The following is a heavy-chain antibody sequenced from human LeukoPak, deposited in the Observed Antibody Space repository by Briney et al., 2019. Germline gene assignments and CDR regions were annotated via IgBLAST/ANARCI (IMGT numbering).Heavy chain of an antibody. CDR2: INHSGRT. CDR3: ARSVGAEAAAAVYY. CDR1: GGSFSGYY. D-gene: IGHD6-19*01. Sequence: AEPLTLTCAVYGGSFSGYYWSWIRQPPGKGLEWIGAINHSGRTTYNPSLTSRVAISVDKSKNQFSLTLSSVPAADTAVYYCARSVGAEAAAAVYYWGQRTLGTVSS. V-gene: IGHV4-34*01. J-gene: IGHJ4*02.